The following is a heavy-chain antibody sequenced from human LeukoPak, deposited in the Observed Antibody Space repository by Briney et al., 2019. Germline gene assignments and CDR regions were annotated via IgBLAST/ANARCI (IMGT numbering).Heavy chain of an antibody. CDR1: GGSISSYY. D-gene: IGHD3-22*01. Sequence: SETLSLTCTVSGGSISSYYWSWIRQAAGKGLEWIGRIYTSGGTNYNPSLKSRVTMSVDTSKNQFSLKLSSVTAADTAVYYCARDYYDSSGYYRTYDYWGQGTLVTVSS. J-gene: IGHJ4*02. V-gene: IGHV4-4*07. CDR3: ARDYYDSSGYYRTYDY. CDR2: IYTSGGT.